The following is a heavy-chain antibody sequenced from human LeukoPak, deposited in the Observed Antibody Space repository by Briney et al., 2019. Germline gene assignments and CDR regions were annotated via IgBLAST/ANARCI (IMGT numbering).Heavy chain of an antibody. J-gene: IGHJ4*02. Sequence: PGGSLRLSCAASGFTFSSYSMNWVRQAPGKGLEWVSSISSSSSYIYYADSVKGRFTISRDNAKNSLYLQMNSLRAEDTAVYYCATGGITGTTVWDWGQGTLVTVSS. D-gene: IGHD1-20*01. V-gene: IGHV3-21*01. CDR1: GFTFSSYS. CDR3: ATGGITGTTVWD. CDR2: ISSSSSYI.